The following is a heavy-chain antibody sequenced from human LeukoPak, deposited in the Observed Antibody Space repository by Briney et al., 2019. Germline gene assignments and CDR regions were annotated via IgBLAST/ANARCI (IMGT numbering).Heavy chain of an antibody. D-gene: IGHD7-27*01. CDR3: ARDLAWGAFDY. V-gene: IGHV3-23*01. Sequence: PGGSLRLSCAASGFTLSSYAMSWVRQAPGKGLEWVSATSSSDAGTYYADSVKGRFTISRDDSKNTLSLQMNSLRVEDTAVYHCARDLAWGAFDYWGQGTLVTVSS. CDR2: TSSSDAGT. CDR1: GFTLSSYA. J-gene: IGHJ4*02.